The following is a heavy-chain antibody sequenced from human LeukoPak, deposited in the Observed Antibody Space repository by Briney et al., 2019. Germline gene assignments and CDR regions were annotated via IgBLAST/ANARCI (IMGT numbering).Heavy chain of an antibody. V-gene: IGHV3-48*02. D-gene: IGHD6-19*01. Sequence: PGGSLRLSCVVSGFTLNSYSMNWVRQAPGKGLEWVSYFGWSGTTILYADSVRGRFTVSRDSANNSLYLQMNSLRDEDSALYYCARDSGSGWSNDYWGQGTLVTVSS. CDR1: GFTLNSYS. J-gene: IGHJ4*02. CDR2: FGWSGTTI. CDR3: ARDSGSGWSNDY.